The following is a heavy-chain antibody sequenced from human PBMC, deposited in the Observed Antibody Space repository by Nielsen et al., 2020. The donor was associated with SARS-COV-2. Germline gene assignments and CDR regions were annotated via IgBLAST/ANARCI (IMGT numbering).Heavy chain of an antibody. V-gene: IGHV4-31*02. Sequence: RQAPGKGLEWIGYIYYSGSTYYNPSLKSRVTISVDTSKNQFSLKLSSVTAADTAVYYCARVSSSSSWDYYYGMDVWGQGTTVTVSS. D-gene: IGHD6-6*01. CDR2: IYYSGST. J-gene: IGHJ6*02. CDR3: ARVSSSSSWDYYYGMDV.